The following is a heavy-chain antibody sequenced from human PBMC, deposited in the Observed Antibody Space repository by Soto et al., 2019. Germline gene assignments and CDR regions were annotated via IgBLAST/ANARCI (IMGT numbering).Heavy chain of an antibody. CDR2: IYYSGST. CDR3: AREYGPPGSSFGY. V-gene: IGHV4-59*01. CDR1: GGSISSYY. D-gene: IGHD6-13*01. J-gene: IGHJ4*02. Sequence: SDTLSLTCTVSGGSISSYYWSWIRQPPGKGLEWIGYIYYSGSTNYNPSLKSRVTISVDTSKNQFSLKLSSVTAADTAVYYCAREYGPPGSSFGYWGQGTLVTV.